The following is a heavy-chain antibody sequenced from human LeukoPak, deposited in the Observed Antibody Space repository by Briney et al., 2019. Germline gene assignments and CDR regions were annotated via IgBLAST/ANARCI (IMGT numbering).Heavy chain of an antibody. D-gene: IGHD3-22*01. J-gene: IGHJ4*02. CDR2: IYYSGST. CDR1: GGSISSYY. CDR3: ARGDYYDSSGYYRGSGYFDY. V-gene: IGHV4-59*01. Sequence: SETLSLTCTVSGGSISSYYWSWIRQPPGKGLEWIGYIYYSGSTNYNPSLKSRVTISVDTSKNQFSLKLSSVTAADTAVYYCARGDYYDSSGYYRGSGYFDYWGQGTLVTVSS.